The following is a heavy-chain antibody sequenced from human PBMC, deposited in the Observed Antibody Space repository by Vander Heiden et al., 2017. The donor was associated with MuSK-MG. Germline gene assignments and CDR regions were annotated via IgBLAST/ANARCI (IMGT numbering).Heavy chain of an antibody. CDR3: ARHPASLIAAADNYFDS. D-gene: IGHD6-13*01. CDR1: GYRFSTYW. Sequence: EVQLVQSGAALKKPGESVTISCKGSGYRFSTYWIGWVRQMPGKGLEWMGIIYPRDSDTRYSPSFQGQVIISADTSINTAYLQWSSLKASDSAMYYCARHPASLIAAADNYFDSWGQGTLVTVSS. CDR2: IYPRDSDT. V-gene: IGHV5-51*01. J-gene: IGHJ4*02.